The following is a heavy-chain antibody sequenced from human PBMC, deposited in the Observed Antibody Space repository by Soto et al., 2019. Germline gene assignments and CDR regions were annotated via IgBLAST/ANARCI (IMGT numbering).Heavy chain of an antibody. CDR2: INGGNGNT. V-gene: IGHV1-3*05. J-gene: IGHJ4*02. Sequence: QVQLVQSGAEEKKPGASVKVSCKASGYTFTSYAMHWVRQAPGQRLEWMGWINGGNGNTKYSQKFQGRVTITRDTSASTAYMELSSLRSEDTAVYYCARSFVVVPDFDYWGQGTLVTVSS. CDR1: GYTFTSYA. D-gene: IGHD2-21*02. CDR3: ARSFVVVPDFDY.